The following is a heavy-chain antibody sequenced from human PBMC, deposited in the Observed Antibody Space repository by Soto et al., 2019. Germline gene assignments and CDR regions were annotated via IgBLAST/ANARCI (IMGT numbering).Heavy chain of an antibody. V-gene: IGHV4-59*08. CDR2: IYYSGST. CDR3: ARLGTAQGDSWSTYYYYMDV. CDR1: GGSISSYY. Sequence: SETLSLTCTVSGGSISSYYWSWIRQPPGKGLEWIGYIYYSGSTNYNPSLKSRVTISVDTSKNQFSLKLSSVTAADTAVYYCARLGTAQGDSWSTYYYYMDVWGKGTTVTVSS. D-gene: IGHD3-3*01. J-gene: IGHJ6*03.